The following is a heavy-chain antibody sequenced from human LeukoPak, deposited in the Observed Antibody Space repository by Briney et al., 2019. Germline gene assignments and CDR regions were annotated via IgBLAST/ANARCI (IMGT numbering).Heavy chain of an antibody. Sequence: ASVKVSCKASGYTFTGYYVHWVRQAPGQGLEWMGWINPNSGGTNDAQKFQGRVTMITDTSISTAYMELSRLRSDDTAVYYCARGGWSGYSYGSEPEKYFDYWGQGTLVTVSS. CDR2: INPNSGGT. D-gene: IGHD5-18*01. J-gene: IGHJ4*02. V-gene: IGHV1-2*02. CDR1: GYTFTGYY. CDR3: ARGGWSGYSYGSEPEKYFDY.